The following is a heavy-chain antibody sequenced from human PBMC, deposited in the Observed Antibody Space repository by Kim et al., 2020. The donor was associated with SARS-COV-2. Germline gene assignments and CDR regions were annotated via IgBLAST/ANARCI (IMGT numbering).Heavy chain of an antibody. CDR1: GFTFDDYG. V-gene: IGHV3-20*04. CDR2: IIRNGRST. J-gene: IGHJ4*02. CDR3: ARGYLSGPFDW. D-gene: IGHD6-19*01. Sequence: GGSLRLSCAASGFTFDDYGMSWARQVPGKGLEWVSGIIRNGRSTGYGDSVKGRFTISRDNAKNSLHLQMNSLGAEDTALYYCARGYLSGPFDWWGQGTLVTVSS.